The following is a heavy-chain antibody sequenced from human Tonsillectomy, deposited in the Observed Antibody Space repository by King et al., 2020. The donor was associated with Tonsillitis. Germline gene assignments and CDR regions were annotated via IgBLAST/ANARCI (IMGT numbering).Heavy chain of an antibody. Sequence: QLVQSGGGLVQPGGSLRLSCAASGFTFSSYWMSWVRQAPGKGLEWVANIKQEGSEAYYVDSVTGRLTISRDNAENSLYLQMNSLRAEDTAVYYCARDSLTATRAFDLWGRGTLVTVSS. CDR2: IKQEGSEA. D-gene: IGHD1-14*01. V-gene: IGHV3-7*03. CDR3: ARDSLTATRAFDL. CDR1: GFTFSSYW. J-gene: IGHJ2*01.